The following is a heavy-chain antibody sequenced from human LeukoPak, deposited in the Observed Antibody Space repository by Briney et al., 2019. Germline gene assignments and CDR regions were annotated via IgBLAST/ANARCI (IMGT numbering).Heavy chain of an antibody. V-gene: IGHV3-7*01. J-gene: IGHJ4*02. CDR2: IKQDGSEK. Sequence: GGSLRLSCAASGFTFSTYWMSWVRQAPGKGLEWVANIKQDGSEKYYVDSVKGRFTISRDNAKNSLYLQMDSLRAEDTAMYYCARDSAGNDYWGQGTLVTVSS. CDR3: ARDSAGNDY. D-gene: IGHD6-13*01. CDR1: GFTFSTYW.